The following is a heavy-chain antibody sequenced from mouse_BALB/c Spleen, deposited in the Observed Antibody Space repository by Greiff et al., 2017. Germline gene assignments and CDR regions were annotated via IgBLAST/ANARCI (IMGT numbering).Heavy chain of an antibody. D-gene: IGHD2-10*02. Sequence: VQLKQSGTVLARPGASVKMSCKASGYSFTSYWMHWVKQRPGQGLEWIGAIYPGNSDTSYNQKFKGKAKLTAVTSASTAYMELSSLTNEDSAVYYCTREAYGNYPDYWGQGTTLTVSS. CDR1: GYSFTSYW. CDR3: TREAYGNYPDY. J-gene: IGHJ2*01. V-gene: IGHV1-5*01. CDR2: IYPGNSDT.